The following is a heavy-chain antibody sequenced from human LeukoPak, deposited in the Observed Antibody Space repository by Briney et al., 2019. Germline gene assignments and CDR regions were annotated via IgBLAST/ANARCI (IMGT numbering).Heavy chain of an antibody. D-gene: IGHD2-15*01. V-gene: IGHV4-61*01. J-gene: IGHJ5*02. Sequence: SETLCFTGTVSGGSVNSGSYYWSWIRQPPGKGLEWIGFIYYSGSTNYNPSLKSRVNISLDTSKNQFSLKVSSVTAADTAVYYCARVHSFNWFDPWGHVTLRIVSS. CDR3: ARVHSFNWFDP. CDR1: GGSVNSGSYY. CDR2: IYYSGST.